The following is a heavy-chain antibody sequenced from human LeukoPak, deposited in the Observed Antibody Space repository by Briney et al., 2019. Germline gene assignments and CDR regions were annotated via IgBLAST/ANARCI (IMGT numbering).Heavy chain of an antibody. J-gene: IGHJ4*02. CDR3: ARGRAFHSSAWNYYFDY. CDR1: GVSSSSSTYY. D-gene: IGHD6-19*01. CDR2: IYYSGST. Sequence: PSETLSLTCSVSGVSSSSSTYYWGWIRQPPGKGLEWIGSIYYSGSTYYNSSLKSRVTISIDTFKNQFSLKLSSVTAADTAVYYCARGRAFHSSAWNYYFDYWGQGTLVTVSS. V-gene: IGHV4-39*07.